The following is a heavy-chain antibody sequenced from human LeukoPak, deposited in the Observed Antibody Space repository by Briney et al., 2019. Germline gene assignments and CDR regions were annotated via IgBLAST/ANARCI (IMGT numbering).Heavy chain of an antibody. D-gene: IGHD3-22*01. CDR2: IDGGGSST. Sequence: PGGSLRLSCTASGFTFSYHWMHWVRQVPGKGLVWISRIDGGGSSTSYADSVKGRFSIFRDNSKSTLYLQMSSLRAEDTAVYYCARGPGSSGGAYVGDYWGHGTLVTVSS. V-gene: IGHV3-74*01. CDR3: ARGPGSSGGAYVGDY. J-gene: IGHJ4*01. CDR1: GFTFSYHW.